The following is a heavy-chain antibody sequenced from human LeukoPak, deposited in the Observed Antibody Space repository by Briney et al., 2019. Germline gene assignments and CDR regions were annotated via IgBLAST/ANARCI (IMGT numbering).Heavy chain of an antibody. CDR2: IYYSGST. CDR1: GGSISSYY. D-gene: IGHD4-17*01. J-gene: IGHJ4*02. V-gene: IGHV4-59*01. Sequence: SETLSLTCTVSGGSISSYYWSWIRQPPGKGLEWIGYIYYSGSTNYNPSLKSRVTISVDTSKNQFSLKLSSVTAADTAVYYCVRVIRPYYFDYWGQGTLVTVSS. CDR3: VRVIRPYYFDY.